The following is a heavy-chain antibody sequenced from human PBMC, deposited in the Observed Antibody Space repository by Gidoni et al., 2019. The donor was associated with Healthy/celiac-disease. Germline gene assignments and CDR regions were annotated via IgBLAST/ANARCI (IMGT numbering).Heavy chain of an antibody. CDR2: ISGSGGST. D-gene: IGHD6-6*01. J-gene: IGHJ4*02. CDR1: GFTFSSYA. CDR3: AKVSTYSSSSRRFDYFDY. Sequence: EVQLLESGGGLVQPGGSLRLSCAASGFTFSSYARSWVRQAPGKGLEWVSAISGSGGSTYYADSVKGRFTISRDNSKNTLYLQMNSLRAEDTAVYYCAKVSTYSSSSRRFDYFDYWGQGTLVTVSS. V-gene: IGHV3-23*01.